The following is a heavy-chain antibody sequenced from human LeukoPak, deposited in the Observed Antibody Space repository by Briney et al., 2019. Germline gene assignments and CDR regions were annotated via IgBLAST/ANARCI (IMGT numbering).Heavy chain of an antibody. V-gene: IGHV4-39*01. CDR2: IYYSGST. CDR1: GGSISSSSYY. Sequence: PSETLSLTCTVSGGSISSSSYYWGWIRQPPGKGLEWIGSIYYSGSTYYNPSLKSRVTISVDTSKNQFSLKLGSVTAADTAVYYCASGVYYYGSGSYHPGFDYWGQGTLVTVSS. J-gene: IGHJ4*02. D-gene: IGHD3-10*01. CDR3: ASGVYYYGSGSYHPGFDY.